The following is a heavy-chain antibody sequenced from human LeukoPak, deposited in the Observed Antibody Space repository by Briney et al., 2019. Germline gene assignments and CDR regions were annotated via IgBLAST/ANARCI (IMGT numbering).Heavy chain of an antibody. Sequence: GGSLRLSCAASGFTFDDYAMHWVRQAPGKGLEWGSGISWNSGSIGYADSVKGRFTISRDNAKNSLYLQMNSLRAQDTALYYCAKDIARYYYYYGMDVWGQGTTVTVSS. CDR3: AKDIARYYYYYGMDV. J-gene: IGHJ6*02. CDR2: ISWNSGSI. CDR1: GFTFDDYA. V-gene: IGHV3-9*01.